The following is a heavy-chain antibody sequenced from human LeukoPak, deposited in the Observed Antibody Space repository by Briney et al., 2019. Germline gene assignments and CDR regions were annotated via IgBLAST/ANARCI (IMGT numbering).Heavy chain of an antibody. J-gene: IGHJ4*02. CDR3: ATLGGHSLAAQNGY. CDR2: INPNSGAT. V-gene: IGHV1-2*02. D-gene: IGHD3-16*01. CDR1: GYTFTGYY. Sequence: ASVKVSCKASGYTFTGYYMHWVRQAPGQGLEWMGWINPNSGATNYAQKFQGRVTMTRDTSINTVYMELTTLRSDDTAIYYCATLGGHSLAAQNGYWGQGTLVTVSS.